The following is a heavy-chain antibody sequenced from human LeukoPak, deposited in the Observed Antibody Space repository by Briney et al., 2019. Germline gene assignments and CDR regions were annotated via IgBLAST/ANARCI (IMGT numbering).Heavy chain of an antibody. J-gene: IGHJ6*03. V-gene: IGHV4-4*07. CDR2: IYTSGST. Sequence: SETLSLTCTVSGGSISSYYWSWIRQPAGKGLEWIGRIYTSGSTNYNPSLKSRVTISVDTSKNQFSLKLSSVTAADTAVYYCARAGDYNDYYYYYYMDVWGKGTTVTVSS. CDR1: GGSISSYY. D-gene: IGHD4-17*01. CDR3: ARAGDYNDYYYYYYMDV.